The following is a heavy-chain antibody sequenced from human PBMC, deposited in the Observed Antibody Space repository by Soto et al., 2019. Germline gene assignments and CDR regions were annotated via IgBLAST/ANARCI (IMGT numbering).Heavy chain of an antibody. CDR3: TRRSEKSGGTIWDA. Sequence: EVQLVESGGGLVQPGGSLKLSCAASGFTFSGSTIHWVRQASGKGLEWVGRIRSKADNYATSYPASVKGRFTISRDASKNTASLQMNSLRTDDTAMYYCTRRSEKSGGTIWDAWGQGPLVTVSS. V-gene: IGHV3-73*01. CDR1: GFTFSGST. D-gene: IGHD3-9*01. CDR2: IRSKADNYAT. J-gene: IGHJ5*02.